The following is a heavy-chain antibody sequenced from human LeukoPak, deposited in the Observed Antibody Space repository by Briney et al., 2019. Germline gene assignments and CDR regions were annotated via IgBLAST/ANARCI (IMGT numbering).Heavy chain of an antibody. D-gene: IGHD2-15*01. J-gene: IGHJ5*02. CDR1: GGSISSYY. V-gene: IGHV4-59*08. Sequence: SETLCLTCAVSGGSISSYYWSWIRQPPGKGLEWIGDIYYSGSTNYNPPLQSRVPISLDPSKNQYSLKLTSVHAADPAVYYCARSYCSGGSCSPGWFHPWGQGTLLTVSS. CDR3: ARSYCSGGSCSPGWFHP. CDR2: IYYSGST.